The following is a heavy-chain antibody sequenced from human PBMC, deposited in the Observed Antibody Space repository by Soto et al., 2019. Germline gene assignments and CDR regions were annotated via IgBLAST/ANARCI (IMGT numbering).Heavy chain of an antibody. CDR2: ISSSSSYI. CDR1: GLTFRSYS. V-gene: IGHV3-21*01. Sequence: PGGSLGLSCAASGLTFRSYSMNGARQAPGKGLEWVSSISSSSSYIYYADSVKGRFTISRDNAKNSLYLQMNSLRAEDTAVYYCARARSSSGWYLGYWGQGTLVTVSS. D-gene: IGHD6-19*01. CDR3: ARARSSSGWYLGY. J-gene: IGHJ4*02.